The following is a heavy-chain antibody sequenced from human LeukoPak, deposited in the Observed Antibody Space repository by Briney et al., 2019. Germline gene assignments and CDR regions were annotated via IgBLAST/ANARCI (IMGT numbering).Heavy chain of an antibody. V-gene: IGHV4-39*01. CDR3: ARAMVPMTVVPSEGFDY. CDR2: IYYSGST. D-gene: IGHD3-22*01. J-gene: IGHJ4*02. Sequence: SETLSLTCTVSGGSISSSSYYWGWIRQPPGKGLEWIGIIYYSGSTYYNPSLKSRVTISVDTSKNQFSLKLSSVTAADTAVYYCARAMVPMTVVPSEGFDYWGQGTLVTVSS. CDR1: GGSISSSSYY.